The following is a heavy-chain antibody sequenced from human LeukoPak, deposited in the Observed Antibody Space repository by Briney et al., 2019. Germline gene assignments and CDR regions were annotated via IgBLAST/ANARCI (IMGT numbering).Heavy chain of an antibody. D-gene: IGHD2-15*01. Sequence: SETLSLTCAVHGGSFSGYYWSWIRQPPGKGLEWIGEINHSGSTNYNPSLKSRVTISVDTSKNQFSLKLSSVTAADTAVYYCARRSALIVVVVAAPDAFDIWGQGTMVTVSS. CDR3: ARRSALIVVVVAAPDAFDI. V-gene: IGHV4-34*01. CDR1: GGSFSGYY. CDR2: INHSGST. J-gene: IGHJ3*02.